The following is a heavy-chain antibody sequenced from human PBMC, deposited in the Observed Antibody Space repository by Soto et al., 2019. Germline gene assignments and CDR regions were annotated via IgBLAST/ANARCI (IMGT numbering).Heavy chain of an antibody. Sequence: QVQLVESGGGVVQPGRSLRLSCVASGFTFNNYAFHWVRQTPGTGLEWVAVISNDGSDKYYADSVKGRFTISRDNSKNTLPLQMDSLRAEDTAVYFCAKVRIAPAKPFYFDSWGQGTLVTVSS. V-gene: IGHV3-30*18. CDR3: AKVRIAPAKPFYFDS. D-gene: IGHD6-13*01. J-gene: IGHJ4*02. CDR2: ISNDGSDK. CDR1: GFTFNNYA.